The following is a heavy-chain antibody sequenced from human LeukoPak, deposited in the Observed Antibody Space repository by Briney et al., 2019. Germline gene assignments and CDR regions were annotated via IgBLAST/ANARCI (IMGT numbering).Heavy chain of an antibody. CDR1: GFTFSTYW. V-gene: IGHV3-74*01. CDR3: ARVVLSGAYQIDL. D-gene: IGHD2/OR15-2a*01. J-gene: IGHJ5*02. CDR2: INGDGSTT. Sequence: GGSLRLSYAASGFTFSTYWMHWVRQAPGTGLVWVSRINGDGSTTTYADSVKGRFTISRDNAKSTLYLQVNSLRVEDAAVYYCARVVLSGAYQIDLWGQGTLVTVSS.